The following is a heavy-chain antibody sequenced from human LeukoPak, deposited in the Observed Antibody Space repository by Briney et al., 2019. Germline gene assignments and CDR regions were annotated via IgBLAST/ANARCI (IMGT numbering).Heavy chain of an antibody. CDR2: ISSNGGST. Sequence: PGGSLRLSCSASEFTFSDSAMHWVRQAPGKGLEYIAAISSNGGSTYYADSVKGRFTISRDNSKNTLYLQMSTLRAEDTALYHCVKGGYSSGWYADYWGQGALVTVSS. J-gene: IGHJ4*02. D-gene: IGHD6-19*01. CDR1: EFTFSDSA. V-gene: IGHV3-64D*06. CDR3: VKGGYSSGWYADY.